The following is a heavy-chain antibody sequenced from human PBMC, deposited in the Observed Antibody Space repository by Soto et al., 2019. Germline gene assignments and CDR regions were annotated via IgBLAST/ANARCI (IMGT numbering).Heavy chain of an antibody. J-gene: IGHJ4*02. CDR2: IYYSGST. CDR3: ARVFAAAGQPNFDY. D-gene: IGHD6-13*01. Sequence: SETLSLTCTVSGGSTSNNNYYWGWIRQPPGKGLEWIGSIYYSGSTYYNPSLKSRVTISIDTSKNHFSLKLSSVTAADTAVYYCARVFAAAGQPNFDYWGQGTLVTVSS. CDR1: GGSTSNNNYY. V-gene: IGHV4-39*02.